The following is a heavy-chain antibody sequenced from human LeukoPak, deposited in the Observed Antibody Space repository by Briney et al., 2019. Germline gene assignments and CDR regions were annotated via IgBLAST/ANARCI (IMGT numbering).Heavy chain of an antibody. CDR1: GFTFSNYD. J-gene: IGHJ4*02. Sequence: GGSLRLSCAASGFTFSNYDMHWVRQAPGKGLEWVAVIWYDGTNKYYADSVKGRFTISRDNSKNTLYLQMNSLRAEDTAVHYCARGVGGSYLFDYWGQGTLVTVSS. CDR3: ARGVGGSYLFDY. D-gene: IGHD1-26*01. V-gene: IGHV3-33*01. CDR2: IWYDGTNK.